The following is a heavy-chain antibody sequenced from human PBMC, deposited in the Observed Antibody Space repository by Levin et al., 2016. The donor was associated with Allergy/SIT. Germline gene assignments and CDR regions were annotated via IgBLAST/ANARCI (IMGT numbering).Heavy chain of an antibody. V-gene: IGHV3-48*03. CDR3: ARDSLRDTDMGSHWYFDL. J-gene: IGHJ2*01. CDR2: ISSSGYTI. D-gene: IGHD5-18*01. CDR1: GFTFTTYE. Sequence: GESLKISCAASGFTFTTYEMHWVRQAPGKGLEWVAYISSSGYTIYYADSVKGRFTISRDNAKNSLYLQMKSLRAEDTAVYYCARDSLRDTDMGSHWYFDLWGRGTLVTVSS.